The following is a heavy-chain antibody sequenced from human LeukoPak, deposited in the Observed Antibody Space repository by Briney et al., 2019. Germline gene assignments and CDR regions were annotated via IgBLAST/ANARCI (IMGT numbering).Heavy chain of an antibody. V-gene: IGHV1-24*01. Sequence: ASVKVSCKVSGYTLTELSMHWVGQAPGKGLDGMGGFDPEDGETIYAQKFQGRVTMTEDTSTDTAYMELSSLRSEDTAVYYCATEGCSGGSCPPKFDYWGQGTLVTVSS. D-gene: IGHD2-15*01. J-gene: IGHJ4*02. CDR2: FDPEDGET. CDR1: GYTLTELS. CDR3: ATEGCSGGSCPPKFDY.